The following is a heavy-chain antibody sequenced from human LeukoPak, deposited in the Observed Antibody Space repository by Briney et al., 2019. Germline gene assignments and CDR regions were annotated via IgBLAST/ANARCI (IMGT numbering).Heavy chain of an antibody. D-gene: IGHD3-10*01. CDR1: GGSISSYY. V-gene: IGHV4-59*01. J-gene: IGHJ5*02. Sequence: KASETLSLTCTVSGGSISSYYWSWIRQPPGKGLEWIGYIYYSGTTNYNPSLKSRVTISVDTSKNQFSLKLSSVTAADTAVYYCTTDGRSWFDPWGQGTLVTVSS. CDR3: TTDGRSWFDP. CDR2: IYYSGTT.